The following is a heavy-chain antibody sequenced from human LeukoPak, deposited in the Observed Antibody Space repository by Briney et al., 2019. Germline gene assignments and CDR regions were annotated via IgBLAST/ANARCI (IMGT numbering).Heavy chain of an antibody. CDR2: INSDGSST. CDR3: ARRIAAAGNFDY. Sequence: GGSLRLSCAASGFTFSSYWMRWLRQARGKGLVWVSRINSDGSSTSYADSVKGRFTISRDNAKNTLYLQMNSLRAEDTAVYYCARRIAAAGNFDYWRQGTLVTVSS. V-gene: IGHV3-74*01. J-gene: IGHJ4*02. CDR1: GFTFSSYW. D-gene: IGHD6-13*01.